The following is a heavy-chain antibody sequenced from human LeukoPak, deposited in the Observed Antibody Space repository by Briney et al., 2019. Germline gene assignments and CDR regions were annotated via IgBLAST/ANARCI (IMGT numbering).Heavy chain of an antibody. V-gene: IGHV4-39*07. J-gene: IGHJ6*03. D-gene: IGHD5-18*01. CDR3: ARFPGRQLWFVGYMDV. CDR2: IYYSGST. CDR1: GGSISSSSYY. Sequence: PSETLSLTCTVSGGSISSSSYYWGWIRQPPGKGLEWIGSIYYSGSTYYNPSLKSRVTISVDTSKNQFSLKLSSVTAADTAVYYCARFPGRQLWFVGYMDVWGKGTTVTVSS.